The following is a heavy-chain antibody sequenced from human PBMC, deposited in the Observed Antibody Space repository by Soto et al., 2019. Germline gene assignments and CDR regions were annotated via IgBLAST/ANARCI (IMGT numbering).Heavy chain of an antibody. V-gene: IGHV3-30-3*01. D-gene: IGHD6-19*01. Sequence: PGGSLRLSCAASGFTFSSYAMHWVRQAPGKGLEWVAVISYDGSNKYYADSVKGRFTISRDNSKNTLYLQMNSLRAEDTAVYYCARDSSGFALNPGVYWGQGTLVTVSS. CDR2: ISYDGSNK. CDR3: ARDSSGFALNPGVY. CDR1: GFTFSSYA. J-gene: IGHJ4*02.